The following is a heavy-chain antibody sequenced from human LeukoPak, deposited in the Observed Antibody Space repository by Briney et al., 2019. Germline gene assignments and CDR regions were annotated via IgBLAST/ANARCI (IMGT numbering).Heavy chain of an antibody. CDR3: AKDRRTDRSMVRGVIQYYYYGMDV. V-gene: IGHV3-23*01. D-gene: IGHD3-10*01. J-gene: IGHJ6*02. Sequence: PGGSLRLSCAASGFTFSSYAMSWVRQAPGKGLEWVSAISGSGGSTYYADSVKGRFTISRDNSKNTLYLQMNSLRAEDTAVYYCAKDRRTDRSMVRGVIQYYYYGMDVWGQGTTVTVSS. CDR2: ISGSGGST. CDR1: GFTFSSYA.